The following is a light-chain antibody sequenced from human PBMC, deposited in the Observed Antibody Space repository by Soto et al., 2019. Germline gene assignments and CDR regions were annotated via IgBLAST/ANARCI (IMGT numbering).Light chain of an antibody. Sequence: VMTRCRVIISKSPGEEATLSCRASQSIGRSLAWYQETSGQAPRLLIYGASARATGIPARFIGTGSGTDSTLIISSLQSEDFAVYYCQQYYDWPLTFGGGTKV. V-gene: IGKV3-15*01. CDR1: QSIGRS. CDR3: QQYYDWPLT. J-gene: IGKJ4*01. CDR2: GAS.